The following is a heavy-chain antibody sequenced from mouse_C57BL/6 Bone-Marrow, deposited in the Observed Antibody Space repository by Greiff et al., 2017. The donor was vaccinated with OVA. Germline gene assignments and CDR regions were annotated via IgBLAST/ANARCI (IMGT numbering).Heavy chain of an antibody. CDR3: AISGITTVVAIDY. V-gene: IGHV1-54*01. CDR1: GYAFTNYL. Sequence: QVQLQQSGAELVRPGTSVKVSCKASGYAFTNYLIEWVKQRPGQGLEWIGVINPGSGGTNSNEKFKGKATLTAQQSYSTAYMQLRSLSSRDSTVYFCAISGITTVVAIDYWGQGTTLTVSS. D-gene: IGHD1-1*01. CDR2: INPGSGGT. J-gene: IGHJ2*01.